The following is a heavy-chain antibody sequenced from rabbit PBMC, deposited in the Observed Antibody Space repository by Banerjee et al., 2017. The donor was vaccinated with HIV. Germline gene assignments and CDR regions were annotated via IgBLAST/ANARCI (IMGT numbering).Heavy chain of an antibody. J-gene: IGHJ4*01. Sequence: QLEESAGDLVQPGGSLKLSCKASGFDFSSYYMSWVRQAPGKGLEWIGYIDPVFGSTYYASWVNGRFTISLDNAQNTVFLQMTSLTAADTATYFCARGLVAGVLDLWGPGTLSPS. D-gene: IGHD3-3*01. CDR1: GFDFSSYY. CDR3: ARGLVAGVLDL. CDR2: IDPVFGST. V-gene: IGHV1S7*01.